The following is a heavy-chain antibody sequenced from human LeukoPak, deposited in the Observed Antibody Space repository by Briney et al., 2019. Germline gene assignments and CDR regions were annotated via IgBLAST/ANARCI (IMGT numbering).Heavy chain of an antibody. CDR1: GFTFSSYV. D-gene: IGHD1-26*01. CDR2: ISFPGRFE. V-gene: IGHV3-30*14. J-gene: IGHJ3*02. CDR3: AREGPLVGAKIGAFDI. Sequence: GRSLSLSCAASGFTFSSYVMHWVRQAPGKGLEWVAVISFPGRFEYYADSVKGRFTISADSSKSTLFLQMSSLRDEDTAVYYCAREGPLVGAKIGAFDIWGQGTMVTVSS.